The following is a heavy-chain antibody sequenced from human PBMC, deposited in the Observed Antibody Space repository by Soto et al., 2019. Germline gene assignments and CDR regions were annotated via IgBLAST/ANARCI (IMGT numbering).Heavy chain of an antibody. D-gene: IGHD6-6*01. Sequence: GESLKISCKGSGYSFTSYWIGWVRQMPGKGLEWMGIIYPGDSDTRYSPSFQGQVTISADKSISTAYLQWSSLKASDTAMYYCARGMVAARLYYYGMDVWGQGTTVTVSS. CDR2: IYPGDSDT. J-gene: IGHJ6*02. CDR3: ARGMVAARLYYYGMDV. V-gene: IGHV5-51*01. CDR1: GYSFTSYW.